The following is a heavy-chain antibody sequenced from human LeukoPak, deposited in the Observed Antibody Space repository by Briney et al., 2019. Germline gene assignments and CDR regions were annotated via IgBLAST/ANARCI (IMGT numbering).Heavy chain of an antibody. V-gene: IGHV4-30-2*01. CDR1: GGSISSGGYY. CDR3: AGEIVVVPAAITGAFDI. D-gene: IGHD2-2*02. Sequence: SESLSLTCTVSGGSISSGGYYWSWIRQPPGKGLEWIGYIYHSGSTYYNPSLKSRVTISVDRSKNQFSLKLSSVTAADTAVYYCAGEIVVVPAAITGAFDIWGQGTMVTVSS. CDR2: IYHSGST. J-gene: IGHJ3*02.